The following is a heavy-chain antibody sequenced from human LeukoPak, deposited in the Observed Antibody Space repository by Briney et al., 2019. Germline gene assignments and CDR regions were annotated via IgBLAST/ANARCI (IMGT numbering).Heavy chain of an antibody. D-gene: IGHD2-21*01. J-gene: IGHJ6*04. Sequence: SETLSLTCSVTGGTISTYYWNWIRQTPAKGLEGLGHISNGYTDNNPSLKSGVTISVDTSKNQFSLKLTSVPAADTAVYYCAFFITQRTAYEMDVWGKGTTVTVSS. CDR2: ISNGYT. V-gene: IGHV4-59*01. CDR3: AFFITQRTAYEMDV. CDR1: GGTISTYY.